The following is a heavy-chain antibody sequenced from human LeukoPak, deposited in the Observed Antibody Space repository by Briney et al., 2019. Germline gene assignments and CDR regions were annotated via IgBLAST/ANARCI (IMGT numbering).Heavy chain of an antibody. J-gene: IGHJ6*03. CDR1: GASIRDYY. V-gene: IGHV4-59*01. D-gene: IGHD3-22*01. Sequence: SETLSLTCSVSGASIRDYYWTWIRQPPGKRLQWIGSISHSGSTKYNPSLNSRVSISIDTSRDQFSLKLRSMTAADTAVYYCAREPRYYRDSYYSYMDVWGKGTTVTVSS. CDR2: ISHSGST. CDR3: AREPRYYRDSYYSYMDV.